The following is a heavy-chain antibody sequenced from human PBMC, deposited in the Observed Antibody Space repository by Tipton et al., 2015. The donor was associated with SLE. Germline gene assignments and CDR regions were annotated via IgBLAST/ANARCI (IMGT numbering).Heavy chain of an antibody. CDR3: AKGAFDFWS. D-gene: IGHD3-3*01. V-gene: IGHV3-23*01. CDR1: GFTFASFD. J-gene: IGHJ4*02. Sequence: SLRLSCAASGFTFASFDMSWVRQAPGKGPEWVSSISGSGGNTYYADSAKGRFTISRDNSKNTLHLQMNSLRAQDSAVYYCAKGAFDFWSWGQGTLVTVSS. CDR2: ISGSGGNT.